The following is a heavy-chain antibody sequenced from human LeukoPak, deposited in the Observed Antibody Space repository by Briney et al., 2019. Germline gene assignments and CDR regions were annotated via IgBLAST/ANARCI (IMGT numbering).Heavy chain of an antibody. D-gene: IGHD1-26*01. CDR1: GGTFSSYA. CDR2: IIPILGIA. J-gene: IGHJ4*02. V-gene: IGHV1-69*04. CDR3: ARILVGATWIDY. Sequence: GASVKVSCKASGGTFSSYAISWVRQAPGQGLERMGRIIPILGIANYAQKFQGRVTITADKSTSTAYMELSSLRSHDTAVYYCARILVGATWIDYWGQGTLVTVSP.